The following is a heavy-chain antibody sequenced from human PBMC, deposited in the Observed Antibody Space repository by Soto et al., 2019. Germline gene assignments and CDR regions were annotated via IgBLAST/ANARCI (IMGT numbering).Heavy chain of an antibody. Sequence: XVSLGLSCAASGFTFSNYGIHRVRQAPGKGLEWVAFIWYDGVKNYYAESVKGRFAISRDNSKNTLYLQMNSLRVEDTAVYYCARDGDVNTGFGKDYWGQGTLVTVSS. J-gene: IGHJ4*02. V-gene: IGHV3-33*01. D-gene: IGHD3-16*01. CDR2: IWYDGVKN. CDR3: ARDGDVNTGFGKDY. CDR1: GFTFSNYG.